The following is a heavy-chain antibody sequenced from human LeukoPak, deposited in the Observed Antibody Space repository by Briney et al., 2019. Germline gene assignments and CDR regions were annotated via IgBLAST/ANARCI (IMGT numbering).Heavy chain of an antibody. Sequence: SETLSLTCTVSDDSISNYYWSWIRQPPGKGLEWIGYIYYSGSTNYNPSLKSRVTISVDTSKNQFSLKLSSVTAADTAVYYCASETYDIGGYYLGYFQHWGQGTLVTVSS. J-gene: IGHJ1*01. D-gene: IGHD3-22*01. CDR3: ASETYDIGGYYLGYFQH. V-gene: IGHV4-59*01. CDR2: IYYSGST. CDR1: DDSISNYY.